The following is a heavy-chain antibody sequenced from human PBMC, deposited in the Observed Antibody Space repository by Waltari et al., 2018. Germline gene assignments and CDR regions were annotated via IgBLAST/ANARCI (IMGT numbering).Heavy chain of an antibody. J-gene: IGHJ4*02. CDR1: GGSISSSSYY. CDR2: IYYSGST. V-gene: IGHV4-39*07. CDR3: ARRGVSYRYSSSPFDY. Sequence: QLQLQESGPGLVKPSEPLSLTCTVPGGSISSSSYYWGWIREPPGKGLEWMGSIYYSGSTYTNPTLKSRVTISVDTSKNQFSLKLRSVTAADTAVYYCARRGVSYRYSSSPFDYWGQGTLVTVSS. D-gene: IGHD6-13*01.